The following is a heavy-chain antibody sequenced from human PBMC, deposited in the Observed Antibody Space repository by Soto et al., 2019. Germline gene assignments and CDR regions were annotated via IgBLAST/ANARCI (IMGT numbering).Heavy chain of an antibody. V-gene: IGHV1-46*01. CDR3: AREVHVYYYGSGKNWFDP. CDR1: GNTFTTYS. D-gene: IGHD3-10*01. J-gene: IGHJ5*02. Sequence: QVQLVQSGAEMKKPGASVNVSCQASGNTFTTYSIHWVRQAPGQGLEWMGTINLAGGSTRYKQKFQGRVTMTRDTSTSTVYMELSSLRSEDTAVYYCAREVHVYYYGSGKNWFDPWGQETLVTVSS. CDR2: INLAGGST.